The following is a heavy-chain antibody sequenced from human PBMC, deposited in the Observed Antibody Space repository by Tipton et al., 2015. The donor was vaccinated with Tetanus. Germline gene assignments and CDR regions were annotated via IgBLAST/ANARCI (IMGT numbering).Heavy chain of an antibody. V-gene: IGHV4-31*03. D-gene: IGHD2-21*01. CDR2: IYYTGNT. J-gene: IGHJ5*02. CDR3: TRDPYYGGYGWFDP. CDR1: GGSIRSGGFY. Sequence: TLSLTCTVSGGSIRSGGFYWSWIRQHPVKGLEWIGYIYYTGNTYYNPSLKSRVTISVDTSKNQFSLKLSSVTAADTAVYYCTRDPYYGGYGWFDPWGQGALVSVSA.